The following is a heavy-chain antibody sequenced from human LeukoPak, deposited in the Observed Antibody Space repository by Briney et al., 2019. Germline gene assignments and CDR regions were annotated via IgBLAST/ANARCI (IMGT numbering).Heavy chain of an antibody. J-gene: IGHJ5*02. V-gene: IGHV1-8*01. CDR1: GYTFTSYD. D-gene: IGHD2-15*01. CDR2: MNPNSGNT. CDR3: ARAVQYCSGGSCYPANWFDP. Sequence: GASVKVSCTASGYTFTSYDINWVRQATGQGLEWMGWMNPNSGNTGYAQKFQGRVTMTRNTSISTAYMELSSLRSEDTAVYYCARAVQYCSGGSCYPANWFDPWGQGTLVTVSS.